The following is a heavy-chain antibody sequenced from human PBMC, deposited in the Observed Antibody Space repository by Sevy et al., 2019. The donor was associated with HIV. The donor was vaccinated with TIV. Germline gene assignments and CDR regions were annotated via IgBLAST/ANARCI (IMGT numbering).Heavy chain of an antibody. D-gene: IGHD6-6*01. V-gene: IGHV4-59*12. Sequence: SETLSLTCTVSAGSITNYYWSWIRQPPGKGLEWIGYIYSNGNTKYNPSLKSRVTISVDTSKNQFSLKLSSVTAADTAVYYGARLNGWQLIYWGQGTLVTVSS. CDR3: ARLNGWQLIY. CDR1: AGSITNYY. J-gene: IGHJ4*02. CDR2: IYSNGNT.